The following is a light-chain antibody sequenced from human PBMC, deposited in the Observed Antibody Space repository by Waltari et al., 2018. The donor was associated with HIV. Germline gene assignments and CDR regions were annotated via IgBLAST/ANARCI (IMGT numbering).Light chain of an antibody. J-gene: IGLJ2*01. CDR1: GSTIGAAYV. CDR3: QSYDISLSASVV. CDR2: GNK. V-gene: IGLV1-40*01. Sequence: QSMLTQPPSVSGAPGQRVTISCTGSGSTIGAAYVVHWSQHNPGTAPKLLISGNKNRPSGVPDRFSASKSGTSASLTISGLQAEDEADYFCQSYDISLSASVVFGGGTRLTVL.